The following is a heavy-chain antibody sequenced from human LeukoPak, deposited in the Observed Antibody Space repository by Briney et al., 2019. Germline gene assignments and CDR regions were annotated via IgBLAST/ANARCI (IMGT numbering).Heavy chain of an antibody. CDR1: TFTFSTYW. CDR3: ATGSGTYYDS. V-gene: IGHV3-74*01. D-gene: IGHD3-10*01. CDR2: INGDGSSS. Sequence: GGSLRLSCEASTFTFSTYWMHWVRQVPGKGLVWVSYINGDGSSSNYADSVKGRLTISRDNAQNTLYLQMNSLRAEDTAVYYCATGSGTYYDSWGQGTLVTVSS. J-gene: IGHJ4*02.